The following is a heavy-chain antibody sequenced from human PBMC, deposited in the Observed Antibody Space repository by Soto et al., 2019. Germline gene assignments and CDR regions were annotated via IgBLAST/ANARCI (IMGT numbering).Heavy chain of an antibody. CDR2: IYYRGNA. D-gene: IGHD3-9*01. CDR3: ARLEGLATISYYFDF. Sequence: QLQLQESGPGLVKPSETLSLTCSVSDDSINSDTYYWGWIRQPPGKGLEWIGSIYYRGNAYYNPSLQTRVTISLDKSKSQFSLKLNSVTAADSAVYFCARLEGLATISYYFDFWGPGALVTVSS. CDR1: DDSINSDTYY. V-gene: IGHV4-39*01. J-gene: IGHJ4*02.